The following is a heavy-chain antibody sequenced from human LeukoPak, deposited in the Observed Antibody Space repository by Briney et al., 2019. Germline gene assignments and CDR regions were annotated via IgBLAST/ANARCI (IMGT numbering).Heavy chain of an antibody. J-gene: IGHJ1*01. Sequence: PGGSLRLSCAASGFTVSSNYMSWVRQAPGKGLEWVSAIYSGGSTYYADSVKGRFTISRDNSKNTLYLQMNSLRAEDTAVYYCAKDVVGARRSAEYFQHWGQGTLVTVSS. CDR2: IYSGGST. CDR3: AKDVVGARRSAEYFQH. V-gene: IGHV3-66*01. CDR1: GFTVSSNY. D-gene: IGHD1-26*01.